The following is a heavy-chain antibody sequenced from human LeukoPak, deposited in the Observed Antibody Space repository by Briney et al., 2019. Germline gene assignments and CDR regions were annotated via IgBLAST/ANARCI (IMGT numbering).Heavy chain of an antibody. CDR3: ARSQRPVGKNGMDV. Sequence: PGGSLRLSCAASGFTFSDYDMSWIRQARGKGLEWGSYISSSGSTIYYADSVKGRFTISRDNAKTSLYLQMNSLRAEDTAVYYCARSQRPVGKNGMDVWGQGTTVTVSS. CDR2: ISSSGSTI. J-gene: IGHJ6*02. CDR1: GFTFSDYD. D-gene: IGHD2-15*01. V-gene: IGHV3-11*01.